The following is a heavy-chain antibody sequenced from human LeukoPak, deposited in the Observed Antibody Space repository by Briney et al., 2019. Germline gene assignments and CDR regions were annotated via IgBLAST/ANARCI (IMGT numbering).Heavy chain of an antibody. D-gene: IGHD2/OR15-2a*01. Sequence: SETLSLTCTVSGYSISSGYYWGWIRQPPGKGLEWIGSIYHSGSTYYNPSLKSRVTISVDTSKNQLSLKLSSVTAADTAVYYCARGSPGFPFDYWGQGTLVTVSS. J-gene: IGHJ4*02. CDR2: IYHSGST. V-gene: IGHV4-38-2*02. CDR1: GYSISSGYY. CDR3: ARGSPGFPFDY.